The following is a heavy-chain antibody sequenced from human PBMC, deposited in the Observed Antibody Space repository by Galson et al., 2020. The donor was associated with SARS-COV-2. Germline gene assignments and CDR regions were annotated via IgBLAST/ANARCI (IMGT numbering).Heavy chain of an antibody. V-gene: IGHV3-30*04. CDR1: GFTLSRSA. CDR3: ARETDYHTSSCYDY. J-gene: IGHJ4*02. D-gene: IGHD6-13*01. Sequence: QLGESLKISCAASGFTLSRSAMHWVRQAPGKGLEWVAIISYDGSTEYNSDSVKDRFTISRDVSKNTLYLQMNSLRPEDTAVYYCARETDYHTSSCYDYWGQGTLVTVAS. CDR2: ISYDGSTE.